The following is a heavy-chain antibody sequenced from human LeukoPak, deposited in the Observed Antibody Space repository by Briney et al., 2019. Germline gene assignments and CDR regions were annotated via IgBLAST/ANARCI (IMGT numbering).Heavy chain of an antibody. D-gene: IGHD4-11*01. CDR1: GGSISSYY. CDR2: IYTSGST. J-gene: IGHJ6*03. V-gene: IGHV4-4*07. CDR3: ARALRNYEVLDYYYYYMDV. Sequence: PSETLSLTCTDSGGSISSYYWSWIRQPAGKGLERIGRIYTSGSTNYNPSLKSRVTMSVDTSKNQFSLKLSSVTAADTAVYYCARALRNYEVLDYYYYYMDVWGKGTTVTVSS.